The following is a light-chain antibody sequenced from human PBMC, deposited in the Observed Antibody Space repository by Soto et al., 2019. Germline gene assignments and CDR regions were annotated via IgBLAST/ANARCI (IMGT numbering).Light chain of an antibody. Sequence: DILMTQTPYTLSAFVGDRVTLTCRASQILVTWLAWYQQKPGKAPKLLIYGASTLASGVPSRFSGSGAATEFTLTSSSVQPDDFETYDCQQSNSALYTFGPGTKLE. J-gene: IGKJ2*01. CDR2: GAS. CDR3: QQSNSALYT. CDR1: QILVTW. V-gene: IGKV1-5*01.